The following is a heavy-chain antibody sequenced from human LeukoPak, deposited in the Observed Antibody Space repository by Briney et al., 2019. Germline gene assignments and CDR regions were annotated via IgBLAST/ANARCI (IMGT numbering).Heavy chain of an antibody. CDR3: AKSITMVRGVIMYPFDY. J-gene: IGHJ4*02. CDR2: ISGSGGST. CDR1: GFTFSSYA. D-gene: IGHD3-10*01. Sequence: GGSLRLSCAASGFTFSSYAMSWVRQAPGKGLEWVSAISGSGGSTYYADSVKGRFTISRDNSKNTLYLQMNSLRAEDTAVYYCAKSITMVRGVIMYPFDYWGQGTLVTVSS. V-gene: IGHV3-23*01.